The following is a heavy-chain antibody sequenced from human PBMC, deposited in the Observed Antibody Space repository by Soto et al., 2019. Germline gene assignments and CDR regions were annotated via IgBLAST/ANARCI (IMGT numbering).Heavy chain of an antibody. J-gene: IGHJ6*03. V-gene: IGHV1-8*01. Sequence: QVQLVQSGAEVKKPGASVKVSCKASGYTFTSYDINWVRQATGQGLEWMGWMNPNSGNTGYAQKFQGRVTMTRNTSISTAYMELSSLRSEDTAVYYCARVSMVRGVMAYYYYYYYMDVWGIGTTVTVSS. CDR1: GYTFTSYD. D-gene: IGHD3-10*01. CDR2: MNPNSGNT. CDR3: ARVSMVRGVMAYYYYYYYMDV.